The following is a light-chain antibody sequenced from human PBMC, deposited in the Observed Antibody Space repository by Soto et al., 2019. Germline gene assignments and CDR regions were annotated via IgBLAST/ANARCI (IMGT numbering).Light chain of an antibody. CDR3: QQLNSYRIT. J-gene: IGKJ5*01. CDR1: RGISSY. V-gene: IGKV1-9*01. CDR2: AAS. Sequence: EIHVTQSPSFLSASVGDRVTITCRASRGISSYLAWYQQKPGKAPKLLIYAASTLHTGVPSRFSGSGSGTEFTLTISSLQPEDFATYYCQQLNSYRITFGQGTRLEIK.